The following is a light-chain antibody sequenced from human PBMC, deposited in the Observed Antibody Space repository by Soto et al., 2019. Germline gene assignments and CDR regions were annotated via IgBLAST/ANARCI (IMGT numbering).Light chain of an antibody. J-gene: IGLJ1*01. CDR1: SSDVGGYKY. V-gene: IGLV2-14*01. CDR2: EVS. Sequence: QSVLTQPASVSGSPGQSITVSCTGTSSDVGGYKYVSWYQHHPGRAPKLMIYEVSNRPSGVSHRFSGSKSGNTASLTIPGLQPEDEADYYCSSYTTSSTLVFGNGTKVTVL. CDR3: SSYTTSSTLV.